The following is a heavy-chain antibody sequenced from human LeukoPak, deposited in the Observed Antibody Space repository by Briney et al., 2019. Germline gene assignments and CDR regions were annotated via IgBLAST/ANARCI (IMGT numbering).Heavy chain of an antibody. CDR3: ARVRGSYSVDY. D-gene: IGHD3-10*01. J-gene: IGHJ4*02. CDR2: ISTSGTTT. Sequence: PGGSLRLSCAASGFTFSDYYMSWIRQAPGKGLEWISYISTSGTTTHYADSVKGRFTISRDDAKNSLYLQMNSLRADDTALYYCARVRGSYSVDYWGQGTLVTVSS. V-gene: IGHV3-11*04. CDR1: GFTFSDYY.